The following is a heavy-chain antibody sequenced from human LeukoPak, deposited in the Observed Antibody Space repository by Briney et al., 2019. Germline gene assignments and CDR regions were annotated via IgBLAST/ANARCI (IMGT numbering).Heavy chain of an antibody. D-gene: IGHD2-15*01. Sequence: SETLSLTCTVSGGSISSYYWSWIRQPPGKGLEWIGYIYYSGSTNYNPSLKSRVTISVDTSKNQFSLKLSSVTAADTAVYYCARIRLGYCSGGSCEPFDYWGQGALVTVSS. CDR3: ARIRLGYCSGGSCEPFDY. CDR1: GGSISSYY. V-gene: IGHV4-59*01. CDR2: IYYSGST. J-gene: IGHJ4*02.